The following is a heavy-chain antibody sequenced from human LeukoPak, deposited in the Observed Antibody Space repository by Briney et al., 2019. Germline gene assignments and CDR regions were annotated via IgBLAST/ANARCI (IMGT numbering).Heavy chain of an antibody. J-gene: IGHJ4*02. Sequence: SVKVSCKTSGGIFTSYTISWVRQAPGQGLEWMGRIIPIFGTANYAQKFQGRVTITTDESTSTAYMELSSLRSEDTAVYYCARGMAGSGWCIFDYWGQGTLVTVSS. CDR1: GGIFTSYT. CDR3: ARGMAGSGWCIFDY. CDR2: IIPIFGTA. D-gene: IGHD6-19*01. V-gene: IGHV1-69*05.